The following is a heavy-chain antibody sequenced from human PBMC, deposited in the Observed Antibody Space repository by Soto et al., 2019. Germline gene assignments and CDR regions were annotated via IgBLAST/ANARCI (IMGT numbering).Heavy chain of an antibody. D-gene: IGHD5-12*01. J-gene: IGHJ5*02. CDR2: IYYSGST. CDR3: ARVVGAIVATIRRHDNWFDP. CDR1: GGSISSGDYY. Sequence: SETLSLTCTVSGGSISSGDYYWSWIHQPPGKGLEWIGYIYYSGSTYYNPSLKSRVTISVDTSKNQFSLKLSSVTAADTAVYYCARVVGAIVATIRRHDNWFDPWGQGTLVTVSS. V-gene: IGHV4-30-4*01.